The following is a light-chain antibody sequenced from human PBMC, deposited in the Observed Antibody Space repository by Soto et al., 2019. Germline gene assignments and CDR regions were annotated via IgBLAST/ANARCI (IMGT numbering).Light chain of an antibody. CDR2: DVS. J-gene: IGLJ1*01. CDR1: SSDVGGYNY. Sequence: QSALTQPASVSGSPGQSITISCTGTSSDVGGYNYVSWYQQHPGKAPKLMIYDVSNRPSGVSNLFSGSKSGNTASLTISGLHAEDEADYYCSSYTSSSTLVFGTGTKLTVL. CDR3: SSYTSSSTLV. V-gene: IGLV2-14*01.